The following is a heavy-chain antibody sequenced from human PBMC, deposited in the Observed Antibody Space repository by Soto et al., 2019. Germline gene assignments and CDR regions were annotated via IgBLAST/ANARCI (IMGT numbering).Heavy chain of an antibody. J-gene: IGHJ4*02. Sequence: QVQLVESGGGVVQPGRSLRLSCAASGFTFSSYGMHWVRQAPGKXLEWVAVIWYDGSNKYYADSVKGRFTISRDNSKNTLYLQMNSLRAEDTAVYYCASDRGSFEYYDFWSGYLDYWGQGTLVTVSS. CDR1: GFTFSSYG. D-gene: IGHD3-3*01. CDR3: ASDRGSFEYYDFWSGYLDY. CDR2: IWYDGSNK. V-gene: IGHV3-33*01.